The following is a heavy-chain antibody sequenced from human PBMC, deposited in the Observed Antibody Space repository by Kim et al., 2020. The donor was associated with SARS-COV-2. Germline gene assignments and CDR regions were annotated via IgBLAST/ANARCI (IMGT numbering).Heavy chain of an antibody. V-gene: IGHV3-53*01. Sequence: DSVKGASPTSGDNSKNTLYLQMNSRRAEDTAVYYCARDLYYGSGSYYFDYWGQGTLVTVSS. J-gene: IGHJ4*02. D-gene: IGHD3-10*01. CDR3: ARDLYYGSGSYYFDY.